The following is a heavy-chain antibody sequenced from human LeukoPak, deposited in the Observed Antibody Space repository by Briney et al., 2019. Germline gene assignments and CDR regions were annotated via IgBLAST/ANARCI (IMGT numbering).Heavy chain of an antibody. Sequence: ASVKVSCKASGYTFTGYYMHWVRQAPGQGLEWMGGIIPIFGTANYAQKFQGRVTITTDESTSTAYMELSSLRSEDTAVYYCARGLDRYSSPYFDFWGQGTLVTVSS. CDR3: ARGLDRYSSPYFDF. J-gene: IGHJ4*02. CDR1: GYTFTGYY. CDR2: IIPIFGTA. V-gene: IGHV1-69*05. D-gene: IGHD2-15*01.